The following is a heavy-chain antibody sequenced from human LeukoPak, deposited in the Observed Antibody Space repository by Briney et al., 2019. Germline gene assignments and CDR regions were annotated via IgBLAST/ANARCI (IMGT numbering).Heavy chain of an antibody. Sequence: GGSLRLSCAASGLTFSSYGMHWVRQAPGKGLEGVAVIWYDGSNKYYADSVKGRFTISRDNSKNTLYLQMNGLRAEDTDVYYCARESTTMVRGVIQHWGQGTLVTVSS. CDR1: GLTFSSYG. CDR2: IWYDGSNK. V-gene: IGHV3-33*01. D-gene: IGHD3-10*01. CDR3: ARESTTMVRGVIQH. J-gene: IGHJ1*01.